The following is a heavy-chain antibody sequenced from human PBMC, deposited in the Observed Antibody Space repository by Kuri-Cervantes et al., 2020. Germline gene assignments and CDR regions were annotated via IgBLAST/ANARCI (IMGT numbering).Heavy chain of an antibody. Sequence: GESLKISCAASGFTFSSYGMHWVRQAPGKGLEWVAVISYDGSNKYYADSVKGRFTISRDNSKNTLYLQMNSLRAEDTAVYYCAKAKQWLVLCMDVWGRGTTVTVSS. CDR2: ISYDGSNK. V-gene: IGHV3-30*18. J-gene: IGHJ6*02. D-gene: IGHD6-19*01. CDR3: AKAKQWLVLCMDV. CDR1: GFTFSSYG.